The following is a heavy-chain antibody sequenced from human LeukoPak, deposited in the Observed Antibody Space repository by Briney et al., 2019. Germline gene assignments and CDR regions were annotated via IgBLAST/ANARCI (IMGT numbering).Heavy chain of an antibody. Sequence: GGSLRISCAASGFTFDDYAVHWVRQAPGKGLEWVSGISWNSGSIGYADSVKGRFTISRDNAKNSLYLQMNSLRAEDTALYYCAKDIASSGWYYFDYWGQGTLVTVSS. CDR3: AKDIASSGWYYFDY. CDR1: GFTFDDYA. CDR2: ISWNSGSI. V-gene: IGHV3-9*01. J-gene: IGHJ4*02. D-gene: IGHD6-19*01.